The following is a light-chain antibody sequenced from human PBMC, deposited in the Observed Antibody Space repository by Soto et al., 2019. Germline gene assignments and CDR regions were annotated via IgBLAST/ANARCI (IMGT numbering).Light chain of an antibody. Sequence: EIVLTQSPATLSLSPGERATLSCRASQSVNTFLAWYQQKPGQAPRLLIYDASIGATGIPARFSGSGSGTDFTLTISSLEPEDFAVYYCQQGNNWPLTFGGGTKVEIK. CDR1: QSVNTF. V-gene: IGKV3-11*01. J-gene: IGKJ4*01. CDR2: DAS. CDR3: QQGNNWPLT.